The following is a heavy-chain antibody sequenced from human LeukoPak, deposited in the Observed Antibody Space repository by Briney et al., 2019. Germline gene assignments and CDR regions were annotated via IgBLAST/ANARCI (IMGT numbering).Heavy chain of an antibody. CDR3: AGGIAHNWFDP. J-gene: IGHJ5*02. Sequence: PSETLSLTCTVSGGSISSSSYYWGWIRQPPGKGLEWIGTISYSGSTYHTPSLKSRVTISVDTSKNQFSLKLSSVTAADTAVFYCAGGIAHNWFDPWGREPWSPSPQ. CDR2: ISYSGST. D-gene: IGHD2-21*01. V-gene: IGHV4-39*01. CDR1: GGSISSSSYY.